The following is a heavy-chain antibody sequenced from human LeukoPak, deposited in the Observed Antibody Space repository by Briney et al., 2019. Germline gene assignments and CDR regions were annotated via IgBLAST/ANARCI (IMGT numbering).Heavy chain of an antibody. D-gene: IGHD5-18*01. J-gene: IGHJ6*02. CDR3: ARDKEAPGYSYGPYSMDV. CDR1: GFTFSSYS. Sequence: GGSLRLSCAASGFTFSSYSMNWVRQAPGKGLEWVSYISSSSSTIYYADSVKGRFTISRDNAKNSLYLQMNSLRDEDTAVYYCARDKEAPGYSYGPYSMDVWGQGTTVTVSS. V-gene: IGHV3-48*02. CDR2: ISSSSSTI.